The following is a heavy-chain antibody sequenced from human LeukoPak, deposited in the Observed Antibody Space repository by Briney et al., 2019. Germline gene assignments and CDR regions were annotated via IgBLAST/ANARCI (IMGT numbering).Heavy chain of an antibody. CDR2: IYPGDSET. CDR3: ARQYFAKSGIDY. V-gene: IGHV5-51*01. CDR1: GYSFSTYW. Sequence: GESLKISCKGSGYSFSTYWIGWVRQMPGKGLEWMGIIYPGDSETRYSPSFQGQVTISADKSISTAYLQWSSLKASDTAIYYCARQYFAKSGIDYWGQGTLVTVSS. J-gene: IGHJ4*02. D-gene: IGHD2/OR15-2a*01.